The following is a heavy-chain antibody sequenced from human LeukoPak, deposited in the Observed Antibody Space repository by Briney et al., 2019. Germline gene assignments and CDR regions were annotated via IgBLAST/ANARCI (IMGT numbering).Heavy chain of an antibody. J-gene: IGHJ1*01. D-gene: IGHD3-22*01. V-gene: IGHV4-39*01. CDR2: IYYSGRT. CDR3: ARRRYYDSSGYLE. CDR1: GDSVSRSDSY. Sequence: PSETLSLTCTIFGDSVSRSDSYWDWIRQPPGKGLEWIGTIYYSGRTYYSPSLKSRVTLSVDMSNNQFSLTLSPVTAADTALYFCARRRYYDSSGYLEWGQGTLVTVSS.